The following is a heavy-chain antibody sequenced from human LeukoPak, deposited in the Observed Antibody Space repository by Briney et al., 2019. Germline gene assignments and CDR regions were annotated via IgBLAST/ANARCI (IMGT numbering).Heavy chain of an antibody. J-gene: IGHJ4*02. D-gene: IGHD3-22*01. CDR2: ISSNGDTI. CDR1: GFTFSNYA. CDR3: ARGSRNHVDYSGYYSY. V-gene: IGHV3-64*01. Sequence: GGSLRLSCAASGFTFSNYAMHWVRQAPGKGLEYVSSISSNGDTIYYANSVKGRFTISRDNSKNTLYLQMGGLRTEDMAVYYCARGSRNHVDYSGYYSYWGQGTLLTVSS.